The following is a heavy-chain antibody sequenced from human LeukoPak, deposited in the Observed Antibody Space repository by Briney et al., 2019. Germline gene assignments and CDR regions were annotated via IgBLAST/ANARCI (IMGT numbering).Heavy chain of an antibody. CDR3: AKGLSVVVPAAIGMDV. J-gene: IGHJ6*02. CDR1: GFTFSSYG. V-gene: IGHV3-30*18. CDR2: ISYDGSNK. Sequence: PGGSLRLSCAASGFTFSSYGMHWVRQAPGKGLEWVAVISYDGSNKYYADSVKGRFTISRDNSKNTLYLQMNSLRAEDTAVYYCAKGLSVVVPAAIGMDVWGQGTTVTVSS. D-gene: IGHD2-2*01.